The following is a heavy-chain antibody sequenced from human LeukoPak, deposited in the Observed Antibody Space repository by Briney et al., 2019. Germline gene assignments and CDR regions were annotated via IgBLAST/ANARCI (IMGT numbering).Heavy chain of an antibody. CDR3: ARDRIRGYSYATPGL. Sequence: ASVKVSCKASGYTFTSYGISWVRQAPGQGLEWMGWISPNSGGTNYAQKFQGRVTMTRDTSISTAYMELSRLRSDDTAVYYCARDRIRGYSYATPGLWGQGTLVTVST. D-gene: IGHD5-18*01. CDR2: ISPNSGGT. J-gene: IGHJ4*02. CDR1: GYTFTSYG. V-gene: IGHV1-2*02.